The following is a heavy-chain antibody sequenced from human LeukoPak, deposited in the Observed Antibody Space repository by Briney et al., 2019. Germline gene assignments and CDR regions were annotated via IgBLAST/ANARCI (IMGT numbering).Heavy chain of an antibody. V-gene: IGHV1-18*01. Sequence: ASVKVSCKASGYTFTSYGISWVRQAPGQGLEWMGWISAYSGNTNYAQKLQGRVTMTTDTSTSTAYMELRSLRSEDTAVYYCARATAAGTEWFDPWGQGTLVTVSS. CDR3: ARATAAGTEWFDP. J-gene: IGHJ5*02. CDR1: GYTFTSYG. CDR2: ISAYSGNT. D-gene: IGHD6-13*01.